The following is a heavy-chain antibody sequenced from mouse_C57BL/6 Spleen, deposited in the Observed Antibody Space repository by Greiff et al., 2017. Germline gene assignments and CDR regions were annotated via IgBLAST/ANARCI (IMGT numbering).Heavy chain of an antibody. CDR1: GFTFSSYA. J-gene: IGHJ4*01. V-gene: IGHV5-4*03. Sequence: EVKVVESGGGLVKPGGSLKLSCAASGFTFSSYAMSWVRQTPEKRLEWVATISDGGSYTYYPDNVKGRFTISRDNAKNNLYLQMSHLKSEDTAMYYCARSDWGYAMDYWGQGTSVTVSS. CDR3: ARSDWGYAMDY. D-gene: IGHD4-1*01. CDR2: ISDGGSYT.